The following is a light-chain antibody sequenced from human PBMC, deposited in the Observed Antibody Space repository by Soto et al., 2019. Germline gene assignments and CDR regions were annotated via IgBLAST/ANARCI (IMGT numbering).Light chain of an antibody. CDR3: CSYAGSYTWG. V-gene: IGLV2-11*01. J-gene: IGLJ3*02. CDR1: SSDVGGYNY. CDR2: DVS. Sequence: QSALTQPRSVSGSPGQSVTISCTGTSSDVGGYNYVSWYQQHPGKAPKLMLYDVSKRPSRVPDRFSGSKSGNTASLTISGRQAEDEADYYCCSYAGSYTWGFGGGT.